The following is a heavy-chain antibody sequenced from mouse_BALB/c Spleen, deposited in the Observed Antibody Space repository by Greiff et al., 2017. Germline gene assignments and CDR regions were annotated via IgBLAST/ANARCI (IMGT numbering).Heavy chain of an antibody. V-gene: IGHV1-5*01. CDR3: NYGSSPYAMDY. J-gene: IGHJ4*01. D-gene: IGHD1-1*01. CDR1: GYTFTSYW. CDR2: IYPGNSDT. Sequence: EVQLQQSGTVLARPGASVKMSCKASGYTFTSYWMHWVKQRPGQGLEWIGAIYPGNSDTSYNQKFKGKAKLTAVTSTSTAYMELSSLTNEDSAVYYCNYGSSPYAMDYWGQGTSVTVSS.